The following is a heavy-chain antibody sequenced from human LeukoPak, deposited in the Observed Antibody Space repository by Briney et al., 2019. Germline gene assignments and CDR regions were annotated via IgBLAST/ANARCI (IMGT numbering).Heavy chain of an antibody. V-gene: IGHV4-34*01. D-gene: IGHD3-16*02. J-gene: IGHJ4*02. CDR3: ARTYYDYVWGSYRPYYFDY. CDR2: INHSGST. CDR1: GGSFSGYY. Sequence: SETLSLTCAVYGGSFSGYYWSGIRQPPGKGLEWIGEINHSGSTNYNPSLKSRVTISVDTSKNQFSLKLSSVTAADTAVYYCARTYYDYVWGSYRPYYFDYWGQGTLVTVSS.